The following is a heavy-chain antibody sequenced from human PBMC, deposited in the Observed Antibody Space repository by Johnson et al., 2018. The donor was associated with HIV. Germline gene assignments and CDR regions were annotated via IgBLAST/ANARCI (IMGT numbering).Heavy chain of an antibody. CDR2: ISYVGTNE. Sequence: QMQLVESGGGVVQPGRSLRLSCAASGFTFSASAMHWVRQAPGKGLEWVAVISYVGTNEDYADSVKGRFTISRDNSKNTLYLQMNSLKTEDTAVYYCTDGESFFDIWGQGTMVPVSS. D-gene: IGHD3-10*01. CDR1: GFTFSASA. V-gene: IGHV3-30*04. CDR3: TDGESFFDI. J-gene: IGHJ3*02.